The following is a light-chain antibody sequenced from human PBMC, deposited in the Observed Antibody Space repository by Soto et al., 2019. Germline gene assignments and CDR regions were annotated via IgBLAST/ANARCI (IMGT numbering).Light chain of an antibody. CDR2: AAS. CDR3: QQSYSTLVT. Sequence: DIQMTQSPSSLSASVGDRVTITCRASQSISSYLNWYQQKPGKAPKLLIYAASSLQSGVPSRFSGIGSGTDFTLTISSLQPEDVATYYCQQSYSTLVTFGQGTKLEIK. V-gene: IGKV1-39*01. J-gene: IGKJ2*01. CDR1: QSISSY.